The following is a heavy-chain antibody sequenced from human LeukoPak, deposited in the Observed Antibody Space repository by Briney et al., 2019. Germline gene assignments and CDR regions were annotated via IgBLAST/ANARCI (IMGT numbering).Heavy chain of an antibody. J-gene: IGHJ5*02. CDR3: ARRSSWYEFRRFDP. D-gene: IGHD6-13*01. V-gene: IGHV4-34*01. CDR1: GGSFSGYY. CDR2: INHSGST. Sequence: SSETLSLTCAVYGGSFSGYYWSWIRQPPGKGLEWIGEINHSGSTNYNPSLKSRVTMSVDTSKNQFSLKLSSVTAADTAVYYCARRSSWYEFRRFDPWGQGTLVTVSS.